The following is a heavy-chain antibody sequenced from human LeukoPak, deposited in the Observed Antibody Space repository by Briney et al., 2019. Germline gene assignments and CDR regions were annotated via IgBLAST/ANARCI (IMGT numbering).Heavy chain of an antibody. V-gene: IGHV4-31*03. CDR2: IYYSGSA. CDR3: ARGTPRLFDY. CDR1: GGSISSGGHY. D-gene: IGHD2-15*01. J-gene: IGHJ4*02. Sequence: SQTLSLTCTVSGGSISSGGHYWRWIRQHPAKGLEWIGYIYYSGSAYYNPSLESRVTISIDTSKNQFSLKLTSVTAADTAVYFCARGTPRLFDYWGQGTLVTVSS.